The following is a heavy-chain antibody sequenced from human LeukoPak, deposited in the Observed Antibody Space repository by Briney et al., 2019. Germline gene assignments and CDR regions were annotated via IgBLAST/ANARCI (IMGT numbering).Heavy chain of an antibody. D-gene: IGHD3-22*01. CDR3: TTHRETRDYYFSNVDL. CDR2: IKSKTDGGTT. CDR1: GFTFSNAW. Sequence: GGSLRLSCAASGFTFSNAWMNWVRQAPGKGLEWGGRIKSKTDGGTTDYAAPVKGRFTITRDDSKDTPYLQLNSLTTEDTAMYYCTTHRETRDYYFSNVDLWGRGTLVTVSS. J-gene: IGHJ2*01. V-gene: IGHV3-15*01.